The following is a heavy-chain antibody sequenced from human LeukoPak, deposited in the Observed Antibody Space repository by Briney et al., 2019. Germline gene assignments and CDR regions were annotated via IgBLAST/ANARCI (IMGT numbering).Heavy chain of an antibody. CDR2: IYPRDGST. CDR3: ARDQEGFDC. Sequence: ASVKVSCKASGYTFTSNYIHWVRQAPGQGLEWMGMIYPRDGSTSYAQKFQGRVTVTRDTSASTVHMELSGLRSEDTAVYYCARDQEGFDCWGQGTLVTVSS. V-gene: IGHV1-46*01. J-gene: IGHJ4*02. CDR1: GYTFTSNY.